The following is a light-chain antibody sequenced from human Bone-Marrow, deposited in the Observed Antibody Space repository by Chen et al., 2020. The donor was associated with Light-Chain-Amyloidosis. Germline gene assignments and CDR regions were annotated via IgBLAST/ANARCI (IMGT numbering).Light chain of an antibody. CDR3: QVWDRSSDRPV. Sequence: SYVLTQPSSVSVAPGQTATIACGGNNIGSTSVHWYQQTPGQAPLLVGYDVSDRPSGIPERLSGSNSGNTATLTISRVEAGDEADYYCQVWDRSSDRPVFGGGTKLTVL. CDR2: DVS. CDR1: NIGSTS. J-gene: IGLJ3*02. V-gene: IGLV3-21*02.